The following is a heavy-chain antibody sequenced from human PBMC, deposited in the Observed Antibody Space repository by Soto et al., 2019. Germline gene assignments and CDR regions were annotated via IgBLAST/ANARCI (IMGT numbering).Heavy chain of an antibody. CDR3: AFGEESRYYYYSMDV. Sequence: WVRQAPGNGLVWVSRINSDGSSTSYADSVKGRFTISRDNAKNALDLQMNSLRAEDTVVYYCAFGEESRYYYYSMDVWGKGTMVTVYS. V-gene: IGHV3-74*01. CDR2: INSDGSST. D-gene: IGHD3-10*01. J-gene: IGHJ6*04.